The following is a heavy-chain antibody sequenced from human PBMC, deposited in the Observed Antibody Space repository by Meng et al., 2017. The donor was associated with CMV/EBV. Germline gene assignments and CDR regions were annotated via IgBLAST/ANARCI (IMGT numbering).Heavy chain of an antibody. CDR3: ARDLLYSNYTFYYYYGMDV. CDR1: GYTFTSYG. Sequence: ASVKVSCKASGYTFTSYGSSWVGQAAGQGLEGMGWISAYKGNTNYAQKLQGRVTMTTDTSTSTAYMELTSLRSDDTAVYYCARDLLYSNYTFYYYYGMDVWGQGTTVTVSS. J-gene: IGHJ6*02. CDR2: ISAYKGNT. D-gene: IGHD4-11*01. V-gene: IGHV1-18*01.